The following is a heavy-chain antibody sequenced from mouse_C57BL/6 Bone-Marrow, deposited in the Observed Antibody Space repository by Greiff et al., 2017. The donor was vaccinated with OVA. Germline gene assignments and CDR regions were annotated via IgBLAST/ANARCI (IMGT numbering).Heavy chain of an antibody. CDR2: IHPNSGST. CDR3: ATYYDYDGRFDY. V-gene: IGHV1-64*01. D-gene: IGHD2-4*01. Sequence: QVQLKESGAELVKPGASVKLSCKASGYTFTSYWMHWVKQRPGQGLEWIGMIHPNSGSTNYNEKFKSKATLTVDKSSSTAYMQLSSLTSEDSAVYYCATYYDYDGRFDYWGQGTTLTVSS. CDR1: GYTFTSYW. J-gene: IGHJ2*01.